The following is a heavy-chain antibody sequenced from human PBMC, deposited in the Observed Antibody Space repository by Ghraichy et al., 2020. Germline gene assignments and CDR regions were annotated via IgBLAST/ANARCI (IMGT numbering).Heavy chain of an antibody. D-gene: IGHD5-24*01. CDR1: GLTFSSYA. J-gene: IGHJ4*02. CDR3: AKVLSGFYNYFDY. V-gene: IGHV3-23*01. Sequence: GESLNISCAASGLTFSSYAMSWVRQAPGKGLEWVSAITGSGGSTYYADSVKGRFTISRDNSKNTLYLQMNSLRAEDTAVYYCAKVLSGFYNYFDYWGQGTLVTVSS. CDR2: ITGSGGST.